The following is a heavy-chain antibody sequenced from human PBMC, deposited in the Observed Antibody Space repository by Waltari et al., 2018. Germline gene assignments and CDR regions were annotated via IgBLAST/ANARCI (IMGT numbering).Heavy chain of an antibody. D-gene: IGHD2-21*01. Sequence: QVQLQQWGAGLLKPSETLSLTCAVYGGSFGGYYWRWLRQPPGMGLEWIGEINHSGSTNFNPSLKSRVTISVDTSKNQFSLKLSSVTAADTAVYYCARALGLIVDYWGQGTLVTVSS. CDR3: ARALGLIVDY. J-gene: IGHJ4*02. CDR2: INHSGST. CDR1: GGSFGGYY. V-gene: IGHV4-34*01.